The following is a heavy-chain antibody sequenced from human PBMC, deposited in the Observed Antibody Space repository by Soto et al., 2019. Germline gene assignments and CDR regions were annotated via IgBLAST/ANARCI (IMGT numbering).Heavy chain of an antibody. CDR3: AHVYWAASGTRYYFDH. CDR1: GFSFSTGAVG. J-gene: IGHJ4*02. CDR2: IYWDDDK. Sequence: QITLTESGPTLVKPTQTLTLTCTFSGFSFSTGAVGVGWIRQPPGKALEFLALIYWDDDKRYRPSLKNKITITKDTSRNPVVLTMTHLDPEDTATYYCAHVYWAASGTRYYFDHWGQGTLVTVSS. V-gene: IGHV2-5*02. D-gene: IGHD6-13*01.